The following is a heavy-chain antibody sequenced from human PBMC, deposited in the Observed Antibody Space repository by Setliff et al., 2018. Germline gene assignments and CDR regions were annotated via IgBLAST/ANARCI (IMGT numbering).Heavy chain of an antibody. V-gene: IGHV3-20*04. J-gene: IGHJ6*04. Sequence: GGSLRLSCAASGFTFDDYGMSWVRQAPGKGLEWVSGIKWSGASTGYADSVKGRFTIPRDNAKNSLYLQMNSLRAEDTAFYYCARDRPRYLDWEMDVWGKGTAVTVSS. CDR3: ARDRPRYLDWEMDV. CDR2: IKWSGAST. CDR1: GFTFDDYG. D-gene: IGHD3-9*01.